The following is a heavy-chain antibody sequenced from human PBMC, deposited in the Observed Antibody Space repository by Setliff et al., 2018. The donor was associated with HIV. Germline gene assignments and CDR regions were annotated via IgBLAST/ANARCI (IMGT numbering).Heavy chain of an antibody. CDR1: GYSISTNEW. D-gene: IGHD4-4*01. V-gene: IGHV4-28*05. CDR3: ARTVPHSAAQDAFDI. J-gene: IGHJ3*02. Sequence: NPSETLSLTCAVSGYSISTNEWWGWIRQPPGKGLAWIGYISNSGKIYYDPSLNSRVTLSADTSKNQLSLKLTSVTAEGTGVYYCARTVPHSAAQDAFDIWGQGTVVTVSS. CDR2: ISNSGKI.